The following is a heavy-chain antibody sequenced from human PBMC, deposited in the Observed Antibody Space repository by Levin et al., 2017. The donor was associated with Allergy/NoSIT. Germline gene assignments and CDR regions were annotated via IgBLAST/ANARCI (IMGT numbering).Heavy chain of an antibody. CDR1: GFSLSTSGMC. D-gene: IGHD6-13*01. CDR3: ARIQVSAAAGTGYYYYGMDV. Sequence: QTLSLTCTFSGFSLSTSGMCVSWIRQPPGKALEWLALIDWDDDKYYSTSLKTRLTISKDTSKNQVVLTMTNMDPVDTATYYCARIQVSAAAGTGYYYYGMDVWGQGTTVTVSS. CDR2: IDWDDDK. V-gene: IGHV2-70*01. J-gene: IGHJ6*02.